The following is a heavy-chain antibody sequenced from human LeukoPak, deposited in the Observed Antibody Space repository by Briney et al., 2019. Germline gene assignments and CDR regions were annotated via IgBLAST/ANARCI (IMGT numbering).Heavy chain of an antibody. J-gene: IGHJ4*02. CDR1: GFTFHDYA. D-gene: IGHD4-17*01. CDR2: ISWNSGSL. CDR3: AKDITTDYGDYGLGFDY. Sequence: GGSLRLSCAASGFTFHDYAMHWVRQAPGKGLEWVSGISWNSGSLGYADSVKGRFTISRDNAKNSLYLQMNSLRAEDTALYYCAKDITTDYGDYGLGFDYWGQGTLVTVSS. V-gene: IGHV3-9*01.